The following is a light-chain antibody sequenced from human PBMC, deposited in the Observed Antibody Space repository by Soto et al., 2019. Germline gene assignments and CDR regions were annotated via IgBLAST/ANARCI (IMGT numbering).Light chain of an antibody. CDR1: QSVSSSY. V-gene: IGKV3-20*01. CDR2: GAS. Sequence: ENVLTQSPGTLSLSPGERATLSCRASQSVSSSYLAWYRQRPGQAPRLLISGASSRATGIPDRFSGSGSGTDFTLTISRLEPEDFAVYYCQQYGSSPRTFGQGTKVEIK. CDR3: QQYGSSPRT. J-gene: IGKJ1*01.